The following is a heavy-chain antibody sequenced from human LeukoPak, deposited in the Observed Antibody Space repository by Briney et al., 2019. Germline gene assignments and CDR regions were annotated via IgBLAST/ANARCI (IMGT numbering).Heavy chain of an antibody. CDR3: TKDRQGPKQYHMDV. V-gene: IGHV3-7*01. CDR1: GFTFSSLW. Sequence: PGGSLRLSCAASGFTFSSLWMSWVRQAPGRGPEWVANINQDGGTTYYVASVKGRFTISRDNAKNSLSLQMSSLRAEDTAVYYCTKDRQGPKQYHMDVWGKGTTVTVSS. CDR2: INQDGGTT. J-gene: IGHJ6*03.